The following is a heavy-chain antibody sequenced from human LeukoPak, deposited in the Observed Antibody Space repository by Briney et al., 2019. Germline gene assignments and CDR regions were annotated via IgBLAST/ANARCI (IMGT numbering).Heavy chain of an antibody. Sequence: ASVTVSCKASGYTFTSYGISWVRQAPGQGLEWMGWISAYNGNTNYAQKLQGRVTMTTDTSTSTAYMELRSLRSDDTAVYYCARGYCSGGSCYPMGYWGQETLVTVSS. CDR1: GYTFTSYG. J-gene: IGHJ4*02. V-gene: IGHV1-18*01. CDR2: ISAYNGNT. CDR3: ARGYCSGGSCYPMGY. D-gene: IGHD2-15*01.